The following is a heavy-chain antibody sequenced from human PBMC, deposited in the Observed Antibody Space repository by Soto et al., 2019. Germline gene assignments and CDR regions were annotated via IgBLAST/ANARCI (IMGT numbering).Heavy chain of an antibody. CDR3: ARNRLDGYDFDS. Sequence: QVQLQESGPGLVKPSWTLSLTCTVSNGSISSSNWWSWVRQSPGKGLEWIGEVAQNGYIGSIPSLTSRLTILLDKPTNRFSLRLTSVTAADTAVYYCARNRLDGYDFDSWGQGILVTVSS. J-gene: IGHJ4*02. V-gene: IGHV4-4*02. D-gene: IGHD5-12*01. CDR1: NGSISSSNW. CDR2: VAQNGYI.